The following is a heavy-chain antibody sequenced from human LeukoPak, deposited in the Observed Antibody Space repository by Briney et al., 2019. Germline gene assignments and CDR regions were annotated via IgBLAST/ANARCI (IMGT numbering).Heavy chain of an antibody. D-gene: IGHD3-10*01. CDR2: IIHSGSTT. Sequence: PSETLSLTCTVSGGSISSYYWSWIRQPAGKGLEWIGEIIHSGSTTNYNPSLKSRVTISVDKSKNQFSMMLTTVTAADTAVYYCARNAYYSADYWGQGTLVTVSS. V-gene: IGHV4-59*08. CDR3: ARNAYYSADY. J-gene: IGHJ4*02. CDR1: GGSISSYY.